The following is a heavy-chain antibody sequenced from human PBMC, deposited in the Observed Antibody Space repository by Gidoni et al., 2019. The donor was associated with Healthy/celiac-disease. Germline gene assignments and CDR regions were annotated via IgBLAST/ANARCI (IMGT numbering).Heavy chain of an antibody. Sequence: EVQLVESGGGLVKPGGSLRLSCAASGFTFSSHSMNWVRQAPGKGLEWVSSISSSSSYIYYADSVKGRFTISRDNAKNSLYLQMNSLRAEDTAVYYCARDADYGDYGVAFDYWGQGTLVTVSS. CDR3: ARDADYGDYGVAFDY. CDR2: ISSSSSYI. D-gene: IGHD4-17*01. J-gene: IGHJ4*02. V-gene: IGHV3-21*01. CDR1: GFTFSSHS.